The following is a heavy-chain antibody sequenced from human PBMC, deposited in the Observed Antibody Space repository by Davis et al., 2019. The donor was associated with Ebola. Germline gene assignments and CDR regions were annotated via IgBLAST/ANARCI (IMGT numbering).Heavy chain of an antibody. CDR2: IYYSGST. D-gene: IGHD3-10*01. CDR1: GGSFSGYY. CDR3: ARGLLWFGELLPHYYFDY. J-gene: IGHJ4*02. Sequence: SETLSLTCAVYGGSFSGYYWSWIRQPPGKGLEWIGYIYYSGSTNYNPSLKSRVTISVDTSKNKFSLKLSSVTAADTAVYYCARGLLWFGELLPHYYFDYWGQGTLVTVSS. V-gene: IGHV4-59*01.